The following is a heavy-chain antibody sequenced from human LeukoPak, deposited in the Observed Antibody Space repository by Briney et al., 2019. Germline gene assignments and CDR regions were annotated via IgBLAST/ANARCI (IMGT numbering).Heavy chain of an antibody. J-gene: IGHJ4*02. Sequence: GGSLRLSCAASGNYWMHWVRQAPGKGLVWVSGISGSGGSIRYADSVKGRFIISRDNSKNTLYLQMNSLRAEDTAVYYCAKGGDGYNYYFDYWGQETLVTVSS. D-gene: IGHD5-24*01. CDR2: ISGSGGSI. CDR3: AKGGDGYNYYFDY. CDR1: GNYW. V-gene: IGHV3-23*01.